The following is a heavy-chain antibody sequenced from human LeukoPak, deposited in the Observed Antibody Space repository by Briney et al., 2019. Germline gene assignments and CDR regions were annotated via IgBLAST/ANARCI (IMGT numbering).Heavy chain of an antibody. D-gene: IGHD2-2*01. Sequence: GGSLRLSCEASGFTFRSFAMSWVRQAPGKGLEWLSGISASGHYIYNADSVKGRFTISRDNSKNTLYIEINSLRAEDTAVYYCARDGSWGDYQFYFYMDVWGKGTTVTVSS. CDR2: ISASGHYI. CDR1: GFTFRSFA. CDR3: ARDGSWGDYQFYFYMDV. J-gene: IGHJ6*03. V-gene: IGHV3-23*01.